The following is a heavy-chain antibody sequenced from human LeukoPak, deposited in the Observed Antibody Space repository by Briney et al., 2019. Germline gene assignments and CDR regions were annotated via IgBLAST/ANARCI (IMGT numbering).Heavy chain of an antibody. CDR1: GGSISSSSYY. CDR2: IYYSGST. J-gene: IGHJ4*02. D-gene: IGHD3-16*01. CDR3: ARDGGSYLVY. Sequence: PSETLSLTCTVSGGSISSSSYYWGWIRQPPGKGLEWIGSIYYSGSTYYNPSLKSRVTISVDTSKNQFSLKLSSVTAADTAVYYCARDGGSYLVYWGQGTLVTVSS. V-gene: IGHV4-39*07.